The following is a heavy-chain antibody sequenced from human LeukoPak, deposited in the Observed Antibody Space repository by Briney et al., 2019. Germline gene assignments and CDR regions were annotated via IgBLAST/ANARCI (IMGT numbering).Heavy chain of an antibody. Sequence: GGSLRLSCAASGFTFSDYYMSWIRQAPGKGLEWVSYISSSGSTLYYADSVKGRFTISRDNSKNTLYLQMNSLTDEDTAVYYCAKKWGVGTTTLDYFDYWGQGTLVTVSS. CDR2: ISSSGSTL. V-gene: IGHV3-11*01. J-gene: IGHJ4*02. CDR3: AKKWGVGTTTLDYFDY. CDR1: GFTFSDYY. D-gene: IGHD1-26*01.